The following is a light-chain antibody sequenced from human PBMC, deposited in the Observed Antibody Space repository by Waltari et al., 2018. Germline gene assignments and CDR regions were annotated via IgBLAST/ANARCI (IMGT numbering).Light chain of an antibody. J-gene: IGLJ1*01. CDR1: KLGDKY. CDR2: QDS. V-gene: IGLV3-1*01. Sequence: SYELTQPPSVSVSPGQTASITCSGDKLGDKYASWYQQKPGQPPVLVIYQDSKRPSGIPERFSGSKSANTATLSISGTQAMDEADYYCQAWDSSTAYVFGTGTKVTVL. CDR3: QAWDSSTAYV.